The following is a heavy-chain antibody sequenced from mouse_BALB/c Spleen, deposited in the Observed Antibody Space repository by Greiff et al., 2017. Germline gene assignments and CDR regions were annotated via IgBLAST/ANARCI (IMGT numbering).Heavy chain of an antibody. D-gene: IGHD4-1*01. V-gene: IGHV5-17*02. CDR1: GFTFSSFG. CDR3: ASGTSGGFDY. CDR2: ISSGSSTT. J-gene: IGHJ2*01. Sequence: EVQLVESGGGLVQPGGSRKLSCAASGFTFSSFGMHWVRQAPEKGLEWVAYISSGSSTTDYADTVKGRFTISRDNPKNTLFLQMTSLRSEDTAMYYCASGTSGGFDYWGQGTTLTVSS.